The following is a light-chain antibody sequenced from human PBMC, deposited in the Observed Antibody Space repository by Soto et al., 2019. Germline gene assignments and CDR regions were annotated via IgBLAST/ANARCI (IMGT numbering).Light chain of an antibody. V-gene: IGKV1-39*01. J-gene: IGKJ2*02. Sequence: DIQMTQSPSSLSASVGDRVTITCRASQSISTYLNWLQKKPGKAPKLLIYAASSLQSGVPSRFSGSGSGTDFTLTISSLQPEDFATYYCQQSSSAPRTFGQGTKLESK. CDR2: AAS. CDR1: QSISTY. CDR3: QQSSSAPRT.